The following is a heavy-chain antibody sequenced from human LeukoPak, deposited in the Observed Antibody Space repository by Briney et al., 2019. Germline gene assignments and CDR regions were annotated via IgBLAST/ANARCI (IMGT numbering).Heavy chain of an antibody. Sequence: SETLSLTCTVSGGSISSGGYFWSWIRQHPGKGLEWIAHIYHAGSTHDNPSLRGRVAISLDTSANQFSLRLSSVTAADTAVYFCARATHYSASTGGPYMDVWGQGTTVTVSS. CDR2: IYHAGST. V-gene: IGHV4-31*03. CDR3: ARATHYSASTGGPYMDV. CDR1: GGSISSGGYF. D-gene: IGHD3-22*01. J-gene: IGHJ6*03.